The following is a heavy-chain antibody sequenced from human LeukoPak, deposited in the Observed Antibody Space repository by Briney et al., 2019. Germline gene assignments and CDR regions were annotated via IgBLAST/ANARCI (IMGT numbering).Heavy chain of an antibody. D-gene: IGHD1-7*01. V-gene: IGHV1-2*02. CDR1: GYTFTGYY. J-gene: IGHJ4*02. CDR3: ARDRPSITGTTLDYFDY. CDR2: INPNSGDT. Sequence: ASVTVSCKASGYTFTGYYIHWVRQAPGQGLGWMGWINPNSGDTNYAQKFQGTVTMTRDTSISTAYMELSRLRSDDTAVYYCARDRPSITGTTLDYFDYWGQGTLLTASS.